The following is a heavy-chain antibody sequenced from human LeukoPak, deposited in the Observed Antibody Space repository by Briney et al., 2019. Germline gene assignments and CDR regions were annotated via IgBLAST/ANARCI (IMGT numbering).Heavy chain of an antibody. CDR2: IKSKTDGGTT. CDR1: GYTFNKAW. CDR3: KGDGYRYVY. Sequence: GGSLRLSCAASGYTFNKAWMSWVRQAPGKGLEWVGRIKSKTDGGTTDYAAPVKGRFTISRDDSKNTLYLQMNGLKTEDTAVYYCKGDGYRYVYWGQGTLVTVSS. V-gene: IGHV3-15*01. D-gene: IGHD5-24*01. J-gene: IGHJ4*02.